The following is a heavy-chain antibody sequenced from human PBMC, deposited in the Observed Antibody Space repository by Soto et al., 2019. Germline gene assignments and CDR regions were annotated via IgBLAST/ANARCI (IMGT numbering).Heavy chain of an antibody. Sequence: SETLSLTCAVYGGSFSGYYWSWIRQPPGKGLEWIGEINHSGSTNYNPSLKSRVTISVDTSKNQFSLKLSSVTAADTAVYYCARGRSQADYYGSGSYYPDYYYYMDVWGKGTTVTVSS. CDR1: GGSFSGYY. D-gene: IGHD3-10*01. J-gene: IGHJ6*03. V-gene: IGHV4-34*01. CDR2: INHSGST. CDR3: ARGRSQADYYGSGSYYPDYYYYMDV.